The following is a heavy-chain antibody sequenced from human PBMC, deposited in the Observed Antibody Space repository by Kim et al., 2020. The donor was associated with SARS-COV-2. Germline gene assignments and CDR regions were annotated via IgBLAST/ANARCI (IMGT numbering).Heavy chain of an antibody. CDR1: GYTFTSYY. Sequence: ASVKVSCKASGYTFTSYYMHWVRQAPGQGLEWMGIINPSGGSTSYAQKFQGRVTMTRDTSTSTVYMELSILRSEDTAVYYCARDPTVTTSSWDFDYWAQGTLVTVSS. CDR2: INPSGGST. J-gene: IGHJ4*02. CDR3: ARDPTVTTSSWDFDY. V-gene: IGHV1-46*01. D-gene: IGHD4-17*01.